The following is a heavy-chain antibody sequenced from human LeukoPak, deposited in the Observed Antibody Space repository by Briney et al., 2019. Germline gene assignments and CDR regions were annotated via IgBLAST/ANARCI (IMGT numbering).Heavy chain of an antibody. V-gene: IGHV1-18*01. CDR2: ISAYNGNT. CDR1: GYTFTTYG. D-gene: IGHD2-15*01. CDR3: ARWYCGGGSCYSYYYGMDV. J-gene: IGHJ6*02. Sequence: ASVMVSFKAYGYTFTTYGISWVRQAPGQGLEWMRWISAYNGNTKYVQKLQGRVTMTTDSSTSTAYMELRSLTSDDTAVYYCARWYCGGGSCYSYYYGMDVWGQGTTVTVSS.